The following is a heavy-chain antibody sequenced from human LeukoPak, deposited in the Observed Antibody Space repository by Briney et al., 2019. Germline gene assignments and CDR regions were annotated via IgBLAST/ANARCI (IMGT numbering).Heavy chain of an antibody. CDR2: ISWNSGSI. CDR1: GFTFDDYA. Sequence: GGSLRLSCAASGFTFDDYAMHWVRHAPGKGLEWVSGISWNSGSIGYADSVKGRFTISRDNAKNSLYLQMNSLRAEDTALYYCAKGTGAVDAFDIWGQGTMVTVSS. V-gene: IGHV3-9*01. D-gene: IGHD1-1*01. J-gene: IGHJ3*02. CDR3: AKGTGAVDAFDI.